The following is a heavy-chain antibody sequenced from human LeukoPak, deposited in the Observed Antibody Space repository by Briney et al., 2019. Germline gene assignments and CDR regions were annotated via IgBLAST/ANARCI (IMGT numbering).Heavy chain of an antibody. Sequence: ASVKVSCKASGGTFSSYAISWVRQAPGQGLEWMGGIIPIFGTANYAQKFQGRVTITADEPTSTAYMELSSLRSEDTAVYYCAKGYCSSTSCYTGTGWFDPWGQGTLVTVSS. CDR3: AKGYCSSTSCYTGTGWFDP. CDR1: GGTFSSYA. V-gene: IGHV1-69*13. D-gene: IGHD2-2*02. J-gene: IGHJ5*02. CDR2: IIPIFGTA.